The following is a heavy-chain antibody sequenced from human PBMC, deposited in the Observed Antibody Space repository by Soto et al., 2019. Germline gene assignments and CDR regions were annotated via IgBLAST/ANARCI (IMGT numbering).Heavy chain of an antibody. Sequence: QVQLVQSGAEVKKPGASVKVSCKASGYTFTSYYMHWVRQAPGQGLEWMGIINPSGGSTSYAQKFQGRVTMTRDTSTSTVYMELSSLRSEDTAVYYCARDPKDRRPRSVAFDIWGQGTMVTVSS. V-gene: IGHV1-46*01. CDR2: INPSGGST. J-gene: IGHJ3*02. CDR1: GYTFTSYY. CDR3: ARDPKDRRPRSVAFDI. D-gene: IGHD3-22*01.